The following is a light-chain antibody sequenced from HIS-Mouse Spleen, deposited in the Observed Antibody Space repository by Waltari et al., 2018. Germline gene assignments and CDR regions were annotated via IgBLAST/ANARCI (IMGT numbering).Light chain of an antibody. J-gene: IGLJ2*01. V-gene: IGLV3-1*01. CDR1: KLGDKY. Sequence: SYELTQPPSVSVSPGQTASITCSGDKLGDKYACWYQQKPGQSPVLVIYQASKRPSGIPERFSGSNSGNTATLTISRVEAGDEADYYCQVWDSSSDHVVFGGGTKLTVL. CDR3: QVWDSSSDHVV. CDR2: QAS.